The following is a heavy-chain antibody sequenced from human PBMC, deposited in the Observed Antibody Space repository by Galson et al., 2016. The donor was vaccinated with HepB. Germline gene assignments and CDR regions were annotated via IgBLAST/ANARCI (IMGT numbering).Heavy chain of an antibody. V-gene: IGHV3-30*18. J-gene: IGHJ4*02. Sequence: SLRLSCAASGFTFSTYDMHWVRQAPDKGLEWVAIMSYDGSNTYYADSVKARFTISRDNSKNTLYLQMNSLRTEDTAVYHCAKSERGLDYWGQGTLVTVSS. D-gene: IGHD3-10*01. CDR3: AKSERGLDY. CDR2: MSYDGSNT. CDR1: GFTFSTYD.